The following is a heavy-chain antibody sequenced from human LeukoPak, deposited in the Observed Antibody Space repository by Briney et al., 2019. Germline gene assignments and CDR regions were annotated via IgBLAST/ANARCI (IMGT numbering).Heavy chain of an antibody. CDR3: SRAKTVNGDLDY. Sequence: GASVKVSCKASGYAFSNHYIHWVRQAPGQGLEWMGIITPGGEGTKYAQKFQGRVIMTTDTSTRTVYLSLSSLRSEDTAVYHCSRAKTVNGDLDYWGQGTLVTVSS. J-gene: IGHJ4*02. D-gene: IGHD7-27*01. V-gene: IGHV1-46*01. CDR1: GYAFSNHY. CDR2: ITPGGEGT.